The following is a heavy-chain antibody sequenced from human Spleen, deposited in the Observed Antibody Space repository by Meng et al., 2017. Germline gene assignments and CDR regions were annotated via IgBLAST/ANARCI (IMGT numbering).Heavy chain of an antibody. CDR1: GFTFSSYT. CDR3: ARESTGRLDY. D-gene: IGHD4-17*01. Sequence: GESLKISCAASGFTFSSYTMNWVRQAPGKGLEWVSLITSSSSSIYYGASVKGRFTISRDNAKNTLYLQMNSLRIEDTAVFYCARESTGRLDYWGQGTLVTVSS. CDR2: ITSSSSSI. J-gene: IGHJ4*02. V-gene: IGHV3-21*01.